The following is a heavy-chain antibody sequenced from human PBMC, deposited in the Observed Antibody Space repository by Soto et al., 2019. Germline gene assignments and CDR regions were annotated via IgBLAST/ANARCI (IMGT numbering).Heavy chain of an antibody. J-gene: IGHJ6*02. CDR3: ARYCSGGSCYWVYYYGMDV. CDR1: GFTFTSYG. V-gene: IGHV1-18*01. D-gene: IGHD2-15*01. Sequence: ASLKVSCKASGFTFTSYGISWVRQAPGQGLEWMGWISAYNGNTNYAQKLQGRVTMTTDTSTSTAYMELRSLRSDDTAVYYCARYCSGGSCYWVYYYGMDVWGQGTTVTVSS. CDR2: ISAYNGNT.